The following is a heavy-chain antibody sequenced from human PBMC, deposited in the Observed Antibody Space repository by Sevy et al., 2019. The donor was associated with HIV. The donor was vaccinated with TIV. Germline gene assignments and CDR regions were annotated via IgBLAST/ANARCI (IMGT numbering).Heavy chain of an antibody. D-gene: IGHD6-6*01. CDR1: GFTFSSYA. CDR2: ISYDGSNK. V-gene: IGHV3-30-3*01. CDR3: ARGSKIESIALDY. J-gene: IGHJ4*02. Sequence: GGSLRLSCAASGFTFSSYAMHWVRQAPGKGLEWVAVISYDGSNKYYADSVKGRFTISRVNSKNTLYLQMNSLRAEDTAVYYCARGSKIESIALDYWGQGTLVTVSS.